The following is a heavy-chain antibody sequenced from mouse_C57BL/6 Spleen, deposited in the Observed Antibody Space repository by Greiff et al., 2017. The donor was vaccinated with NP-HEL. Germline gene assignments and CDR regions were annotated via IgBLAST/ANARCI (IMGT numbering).Heavy chain of an antibody. J-gene: IGHJ1*03. Sequence: EVQLQQSGPELVKPGASVKISCKASGYTFTDYYMNWVKQSHGKSLEWIGDINPNNGGTSYNQKFKGKATLTVDKSSSTAYMELRSLTSEDSAVYYCARDYEYWYFDVWGTGTTVTVSS. CDR3: ARDYEYWYFDV. CDR1: GYTFTDYY. CDR2: INPNNGGT. D-gene: IGHD2-4*01. V-gene: IGHV1-26*01.